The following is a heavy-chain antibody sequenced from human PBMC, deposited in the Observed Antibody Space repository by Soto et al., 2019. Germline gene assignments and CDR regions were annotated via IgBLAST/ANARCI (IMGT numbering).Heavy chain of an antibody. CDR1: GFTFSSYS. CDR2: ISSSSSTI. V-gene: IGHV3-48*01. Sequence: GSLRLSCAASGFTFSSYSMNWVRQAPGKGLEWVSYISSSSSTIYYADSVKGRFTISRDNAKNSLYLQMNSLRAEDTAVYYCARAPHNWNDPYYYYYGMDVWGQGTTVTVSS. CDR3: ARAPHNWNDPYYYYYGMDV. D-gene: IGHD1-1*01. J-gene: IGHJ6*02.